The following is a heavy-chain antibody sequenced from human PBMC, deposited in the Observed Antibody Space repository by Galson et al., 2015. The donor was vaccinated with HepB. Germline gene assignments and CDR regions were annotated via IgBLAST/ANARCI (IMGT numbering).Heavy chain of an antibody. CDR1: GYSFIDYY. V-gene: IGHV1-2*06. Sequence: SVKVSCKASGYSFIDYYIHWVRQAPGQGPEWMGRINSNTGGTHYAQKFQDRVTTTRDTSISTAYMELSSLRSDDTAVYYCARDLLSCSDDFCYSKHAFDIWGQGTMVTVSS. CDR3: ARDLLSCSDDFCYSKHAFDI. CDR2: INSNTGGT. D-gene: IGHD2-21*01. J-gene: IGHJ3*02.